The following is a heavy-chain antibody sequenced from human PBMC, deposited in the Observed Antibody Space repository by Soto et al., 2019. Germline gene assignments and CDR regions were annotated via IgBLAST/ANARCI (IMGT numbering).Heavy chain of an antibody. CDR1: GYTFTNHY. CDR3: ARGTITVTRSFDY. V-gene: IGHV1-46*01. J-gene: IGHJ4*02. CDR2: MIPTGGST. D-gene: IGHD3-10*01. Sequence: VKVSCKASGYTFTNHYMHWVRQAPGQGLEWMGIMIPTGGSTSYAQKFQGRVTMTWDTSTSTVYMELSSLRSEDTAVYYCARGTITVTRSFDYWGQGTLVTVSS.